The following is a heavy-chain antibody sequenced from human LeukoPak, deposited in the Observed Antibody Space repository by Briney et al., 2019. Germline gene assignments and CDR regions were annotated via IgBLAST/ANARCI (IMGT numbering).Heavy chain of an antibody. V-gene: IGHV1-18*01. Sequence: GASVKVSCRASGYTFTSYGISWVRQAPGQGLEWMGWIRAYNGNTNYAQKLQGRVTMTTDTSTSTAYMELRSLRSDDTAVYYCARSSGYCSSTSCYGDNWFDPWGQGTLVTVSS. CDR2: IRAYNGNT. CDR3: ARSSGYCSSTSCYGDNWFDP. CDR1: GYTFTSYG. D-gene: IGHD2-2*01. J-gene: IGHJ5*02.